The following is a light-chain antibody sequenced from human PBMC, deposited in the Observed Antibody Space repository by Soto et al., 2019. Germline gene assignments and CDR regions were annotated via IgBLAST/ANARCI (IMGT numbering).Light chain of an antibody. CDR1: SSDVGGYNY. J-gene: IGLJ1*01. Sequence: QSALTQPASGSGSPGQSITISCTGTSSDVGGYNYVSWYQQHPGKAPKLMIYDVSNRPSGVSNRFSGSKSGNTASLTISGLQAEDEADYYCSSYTNSSTRYVFGTGTKVTVL. V-gene: IGLV2-14*01. CDR3: SSYTNSSTRYV. CDR2: DVS.